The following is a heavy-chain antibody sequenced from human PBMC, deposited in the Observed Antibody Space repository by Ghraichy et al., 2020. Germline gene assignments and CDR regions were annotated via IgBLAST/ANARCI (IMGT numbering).Heavy chain of an antibody. D-gene: IGHD3-22*01. V-gene: IGHV4-34*01. CDR3: ARRRRAWTDYYDSSGYLDY. Sequence: SETLSLTCAVYGGSFSGYYWSWIRQPPGKGLEWIGEINHSGSTNYNPSLKSRVTISVDTSKNQFSLKLSSVTAADTAVFYCARRRRAWTDYYDSSGYLDYWGQGTRVTVSS. CDR2: INHSGST. CDR1: GGSFSGYY. J-gene: IGHJ4*02.